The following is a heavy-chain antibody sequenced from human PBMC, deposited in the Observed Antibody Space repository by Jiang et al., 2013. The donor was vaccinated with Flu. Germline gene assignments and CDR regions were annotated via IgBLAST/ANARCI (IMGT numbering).Heavy chain of an antibody. V-gene: IGHV4-39*01. CDR2: IYYSGST. J-gene: IGHJ3*02. CDR1: GGSISSSSYY. Sequence: KPSETLSLTCTVSGGSISSSSYYWGWIRQPPGKGLEWIGSIYYSGSTYYNPSLKSRVTISVDTSKNQFSLKLSSVTAADTAVYYCAIGIAAERLAAFDIWGQGTMVTVSS. CDR3: AIGIAAERLAAFDI. D-gene: IGHD6-13*01.